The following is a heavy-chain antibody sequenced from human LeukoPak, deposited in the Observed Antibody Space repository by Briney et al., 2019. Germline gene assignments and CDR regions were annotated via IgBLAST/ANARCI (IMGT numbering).Heavy chain of an antibody. J-gene: IGHJ5*02. CDR3: ARDAGYYVHDL. V-gene: IGHV3-7*01. CDR2: IKEDGRAE. Sequence: PGGSLRLSCAASGFTFSSHWMGWVRQAPGKGLEWVANIKEDGRAELYVDSVRGRFTISRDNAKNSLYLQMNSLRAADPAVYYCARDAGYYVHDLWGQGTLVTVSS. D-gene: IGHD3-10*02. CDR1: GFTFSSHW.